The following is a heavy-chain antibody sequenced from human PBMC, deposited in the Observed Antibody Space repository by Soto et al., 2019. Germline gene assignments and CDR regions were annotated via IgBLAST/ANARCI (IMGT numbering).Heavy chain of an antibody. CDR2: IKQDGSEK. CDR1: YR. V-gene: IGHV3-7*01. Sequence: YRLSWERQDPGKGLEWVANIKQDGSEKYYVDSVKGRFTISRDNAKNSLYLQMNSLRAEDTAVYYCTRDDDYYCDYYWGQGTLVTVSS. CDR3: TRDDDYYCDYY. D-gene: IGHD4-17*01. J-gene: IGHJ4*02.